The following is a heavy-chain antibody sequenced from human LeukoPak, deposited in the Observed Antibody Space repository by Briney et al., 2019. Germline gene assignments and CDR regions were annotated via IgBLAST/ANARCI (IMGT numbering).Heavy chain of an antibody. CDR3: ARDRLRYSGSYYDT. D-gene: IGHD1-26*01. CDR1: GFTFSSYS. V-gene: IGHV3-21*01. CDR2: ISSSSSYI. Sequence: GGSLRLSCAASGFTFSSYSMNWVRQAPGKGLEWVSSISSSSSYIYYADSVKGRFTISRDNAKDSLYLQMNSLRAEDTAVYYCARDRLRYSGSYYDTWGQGTLVTVSS. J-gene: IGHJ5*02.